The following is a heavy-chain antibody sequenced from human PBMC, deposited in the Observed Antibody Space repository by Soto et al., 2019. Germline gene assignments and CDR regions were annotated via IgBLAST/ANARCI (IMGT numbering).Heavy chain of an antibody. CDR3: AREGAPAVIFGFDC. J-gene: IGHJ5*01. CDR2: ISESGGKT. V-gene: IGHV3-23*01. CDR1: RFTFSNDA. Sequence: PGGSLRLSCAASRFTFSNDAMSWVRQDPGKGPEWHSAISESGGKTDYSDSVKGRFTISRDNSKNTLSLHMNGLRVEDTAVYYCAREGAPAVIFGFDCWGQRTMVTVSS. D-gene: IGHD2-2*01.